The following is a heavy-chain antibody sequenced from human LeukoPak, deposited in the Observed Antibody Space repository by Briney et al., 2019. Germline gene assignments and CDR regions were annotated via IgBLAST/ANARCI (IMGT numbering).Heavy chain of an antibody. CDR1: GGSFSGYY. CDR2: INHGGST. CDR3: VRGDFWSGFRRGWFDP. J-gene: IGHJ5*02. Sequence: SETLSLTCAVYGGSFSGYYRNWIRQPPGKGLEWIGEINHGGSTNYNPSLKSRLITSVDMSKNQFSLKLSSVTAADTAVYYCVRGDFWSGFRRGWFDPWGQGTLVTVSS. D-gene: IGHD3-3*01. V-gene: IGHV4-34*01.